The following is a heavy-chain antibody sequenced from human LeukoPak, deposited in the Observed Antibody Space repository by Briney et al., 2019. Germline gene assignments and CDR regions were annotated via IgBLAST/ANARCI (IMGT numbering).Heavy chain of an antibody. CDR2: ISAYNGNT. V-gene: IGHV1-18*01. CDR3: ARGQREPLIVTDAFDI. Sequence: GASVKVSCKASGYTFTSYGISWVRQAPGQGLEWMGWISAYNGNTNYAQKLQGRVTMTTDTSTSTAYMELRSLRSDDTAVYYCARGQREPLIVTDAFDIWGQGTMVTVSS. D-gene: IGHD3-22*01. CDR1: GYTFTSYG. J-gene: IGHJ3*02.